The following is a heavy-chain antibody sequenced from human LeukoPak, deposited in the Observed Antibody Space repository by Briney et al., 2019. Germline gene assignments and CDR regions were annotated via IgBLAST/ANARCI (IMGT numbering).Heavy chain of an antibody. V-gene: IGHV3-23*01. Sequence: PGGSLRLSCAASGFTFSDYAMAWVRQAPGKGLEWVSSISTGGNTYYADSVKGRFTISRDNSKDTLYLQINSLTTEDTAVYYCARGLRGNYDYWGQGTLVTVSS. CDR3: ARGLRGNYDY. J-gene: IGHJ4*02. D-gene: IGHD1-7*01. CDR2: ISTGGNT. CDR1: GFTFSDYA.